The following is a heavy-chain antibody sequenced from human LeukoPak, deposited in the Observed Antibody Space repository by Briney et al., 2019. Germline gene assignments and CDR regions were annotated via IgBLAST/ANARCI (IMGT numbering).Heavy chain of an antibody. V-gene: IGHV3-21*01. CDR2: ISSSSSYI. J-gene: IGHJ3*02. D-gene: IGHD6-6*01. Sequence: GGSPRLSCAASGFTFSSYSMNWVRQAPGKGLEWVSSISSSSSYIYYADSVKGRFTISRDNAKNSLYLQMNSLRAEDTAVYYCARLASDDAFDIWGQGTTVTVSS. CDR1: GFTFSSYS. CDR3: ARLASDDAFDI.